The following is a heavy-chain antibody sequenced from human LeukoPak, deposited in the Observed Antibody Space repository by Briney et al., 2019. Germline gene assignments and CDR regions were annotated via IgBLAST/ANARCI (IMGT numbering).Heavy chain of an antibody. V-gene: IGHV1-18*01. CDR3: ASTLYGSGSTYLDY. CDR2: ISAYNGNT. Sequence: ASVKVSCKASGYTFTSYGISWVRQAPGQGLEWMGWISAYNGNTNYAQKLQGRVTMTTDTSTSTAYMELRSLRSGDTAVYYCASTLYGSGSTYLDYWGQGTLVTVSS. D-gene: IGHD3-10*01. J-gene: IGHJ4*02. CDR1: GYTFTSYG.